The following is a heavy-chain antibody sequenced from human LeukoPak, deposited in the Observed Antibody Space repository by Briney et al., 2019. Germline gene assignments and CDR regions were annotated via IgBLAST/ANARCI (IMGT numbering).Heavy chain of an antibody. CDR3: ARGRYDSSGYYYPYYYYYYGMDV. CDR2: IQFSGGTT. CDR1: EYGFTNYY. D-gene: IGHD3-22*01. V-gene: IGHV1-46*01. Sequence: ASVKVSCKASEYGFTNYYIHWVRQAPGQGLEWMGAIQFSGGTTTYAQKFQGRVTMTRDTSTNTVYMELSSLRSEDTAVYYCARGRYDSSGYYYPYYYYYYGMDVWGQGTTVTVSS. J-gene: IGHJ6*02.